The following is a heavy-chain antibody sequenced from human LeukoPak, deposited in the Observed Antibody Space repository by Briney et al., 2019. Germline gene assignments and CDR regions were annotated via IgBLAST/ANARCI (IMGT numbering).Heavy chain of an antibody. D-gene: IGHD1-26*01. V-gene: IGHV3-7*01. Sequence: PGGSLRLSCAASGFTFSSYWMGWVRQAPGKRLEWVANMNIDGSEKYYADSVKGRFTISRDNARNSVYLQMNSLRAEDTAVYYCVRDAARFPNREPWPPFDYWGQGTLVTVSS. CDR3: VRDAARFPNREPWPPFDY. J-gene: IGHJ4*02. CDR1: GFTFSSYW. CDR2: MNIDGSEK.